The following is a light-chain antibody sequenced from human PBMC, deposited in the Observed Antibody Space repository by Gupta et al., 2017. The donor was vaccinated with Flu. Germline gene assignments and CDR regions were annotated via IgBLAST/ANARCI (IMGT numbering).Light chain of an antibody. CDR1: SSDVGRSDS. CDR3: SSYTSTSTFYV. Sequence: ITISCTGTSSDVGRSDSVSWYQQHPDKAPKLIIFDVTDRPSGVSSRFSGSKSGNTASLTSSGLQAEDETDYYCSSYTSTSTFYVFGTGTRVTV. J-gene: IGLJ1*01. V-gene: IGLV2-14*03. CDR2: DVT.